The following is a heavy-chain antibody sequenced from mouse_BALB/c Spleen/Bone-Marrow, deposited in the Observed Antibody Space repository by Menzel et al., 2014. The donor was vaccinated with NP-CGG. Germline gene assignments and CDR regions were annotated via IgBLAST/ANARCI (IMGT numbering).Heavy chain of an antibody. CDR1: GYSFTGYF. CDR3: ARSGYYGSSYFDY. Sequence: VQLQQSGPELVKPGASVKISCKASGYSFTGYFMNWVMQSHGKSLEWIGRINPYNGDTFYNQKFKGKATLTVDKSSSTAHMELRSLASEDSAVYYCARSGYYGSSYFDYWCQGTTLTVSS. CDR2: INPYNGDT. J-gene: IGHJ2*01. D-gene: IGHD1-1*01. V-gene: IGHV1-20*02.